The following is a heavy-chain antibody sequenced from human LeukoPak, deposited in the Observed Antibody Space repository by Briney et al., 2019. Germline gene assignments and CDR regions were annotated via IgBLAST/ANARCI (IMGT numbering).Heavy chain of an antibody. CDR2: ISYDGSNK. Sequence: GGSLRLSCAASGFTFSSYGMYWVRQAPGKGLEWVAVISYDGSNKYYADSVKGRFTISRDNSKNTLYLQMNSLRAEDTAVYYCAKDGSGSYYYSMYYFDYWGQGTLVTVSS. D-gene: IGHD1-26*01. V-gene: IGHV3-30*18. CDR1: GFTFSSYG. CDR3: AKDGSGSYYYSMYYFDY. J-gene: IGHJ4*02.